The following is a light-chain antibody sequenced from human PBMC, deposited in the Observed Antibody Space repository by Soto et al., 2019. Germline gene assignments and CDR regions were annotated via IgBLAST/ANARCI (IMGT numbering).Light chain of an antibody. Sequence: QSVLTQPPSASGSPGQAVTISCTGTSSEVGGYNYVSWYQQHPGKAPKLMIYEVSTRPSGVPDRFSGSKSGNTAALTVSGLPAEDEADYYCSSYAGSNNLVFGGGTKLTVL. CDR3: SSYAGSNNLV. CDR2: EVS. CDR1: SSEVGGYNY. J-gene: IGLJ2*01. V-gene: IGLV2-8*01.